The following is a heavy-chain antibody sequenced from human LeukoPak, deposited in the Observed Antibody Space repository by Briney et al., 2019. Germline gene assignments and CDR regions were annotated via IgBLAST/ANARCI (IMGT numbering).Heavy chain of an antibody. Sequence: ASVKVSCKASGYSFTSYYIHWVRQAPGQGLEWMVIFNPSGGRTSYAQKFQGRVTMTRDTSISTAYMELSRLRSDDTAVYYCARDWGGGSGYSSYWGQGTLVTVS. D-gene: IGHD3-3*01. V-gene: IGHV1-46*01. CDR1: GYSFTSYY. CDR3: ARDWGGGSGYSSY. CDR2: FNPSGGRT. J-gene: IGHJ4*02.